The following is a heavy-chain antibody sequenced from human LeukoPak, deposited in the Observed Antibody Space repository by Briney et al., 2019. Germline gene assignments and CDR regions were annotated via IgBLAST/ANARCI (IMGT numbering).Heavy chain of an antibody. Sequence: AGGSLRLSCAVSGFTFSMYWMSWVRQAPGKGLEWVASIKEDGSEKYYVDSVKGRFTISRDNTKNSLFRQMNSLRAEDTAVYFCARDYYDSSGYLLVANWGQGTLVTVSS. J-gene: IGHJ4*02. CDR1: GFTFSMYW. D-gene: IGHD3-22*01. CDR2: IKEDGSEK. CDR3: ARDYYDSSGYLLVAN. V-gene: IGHV3-7*01.